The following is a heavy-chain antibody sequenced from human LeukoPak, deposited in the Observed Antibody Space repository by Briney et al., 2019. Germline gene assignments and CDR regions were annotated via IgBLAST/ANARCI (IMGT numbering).Heavy chain of an antibody. J-gene: IGHJ4*02. Sequence: GSLRLSCAASGFTFSRYGFHWVRQAPGKGLEWVAFISDSGGDKWYADSVKGRLTISRDKSKNTVNLQMSSLRVEDTALYYCARDGGSESYAFDYWGQGTQVTVSS. D-gene: IGHD3-10*01. CDR2: ISDSGGDK. CDR1: GFTFSRYG. CDR3: ARDGGSESYAFDY. V-gene: IGHV3-30*02.